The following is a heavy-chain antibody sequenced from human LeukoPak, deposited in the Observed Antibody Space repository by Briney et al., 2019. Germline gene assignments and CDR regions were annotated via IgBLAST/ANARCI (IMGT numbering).Heavy chain of an antibody. CDR1: GFNLGSHS. CDR3: AANEGYCSDFNCRPYVSI. Sequence: GGSLRLSCVASGFNLGSHSMEWVRQAPGKGLEGVSSMDSSSTYIYYADSVKGRFTMSRDNARNSLYLQMDSLRAEDTAVYYCAANEGYCSDFNCRPYVSIWGKRTTVTASS. V-gene: IGHV3-21*01. J-gene: IGHJ6*04. CDR2: MDSSSTYI. D-gene: IGHD2-15*01.